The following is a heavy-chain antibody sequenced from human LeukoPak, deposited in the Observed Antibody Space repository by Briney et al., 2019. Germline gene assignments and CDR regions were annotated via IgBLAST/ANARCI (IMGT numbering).Heavy chain of an antibody. Sequence: ETLSLTCAVYGGSFSGYYWSWVRQAPGKGLEWVSSISSSSSYIYYADSVKGRFTISRDNAKNSLYLQMNSLRAEDTAVYYCARSNLWFGDSGPWGQGTLVTVSS. D-gene: IGHD3-10*01. CDR3: ARSNLWFGDSGP. CDR1: GGSFSGYY. V-gene: IGHV3-21*01. J-gene: IGHJ5*02. CDR2: ISSSSSYI.